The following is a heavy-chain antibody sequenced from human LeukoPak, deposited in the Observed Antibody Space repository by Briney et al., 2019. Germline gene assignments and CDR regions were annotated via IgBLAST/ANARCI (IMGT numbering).Heavy chain of an antibody. Sequence: PSETLSLTCTVSGGSISSSSYYWGWIRQPPGKGLEWTGSIDHSGSTYYNPSLKSRITISVDTSKNQFSLKLSSVTAADTAVYYCARDSALAQAVMFDCWGQGTLVTVSS. CDR3: ARDSALAQAVMFDC. J-gene: IGHJ4*02. CDR1: GGSISSSSYY. CDR2: IDHSGST. D-gene: IGHD6-19*01. V-gene: IGHV4-39*07.